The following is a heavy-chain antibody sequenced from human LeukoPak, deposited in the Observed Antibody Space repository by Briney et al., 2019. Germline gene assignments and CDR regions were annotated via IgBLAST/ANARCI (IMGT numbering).Heavy chain of an antibody. CDR1: GGSISSGGYY. J-gene: IGHJ5*02. D-gene: IGHD3-3*01. Sequence: PSQTLSLTCTVSGGSISSGGYYWSWIRQHPGKGLEWIGYIYYSGSTYYNPSLKSRVTISVDTSKNQFSLKLSSVTAADTAVYYCARGSRVLRFLEWLFVKYNWFDPWGQGTLVTVSS. CDR3: ARGSRVLRFLEWLFVKYNWFDP. CDR2: IYYSGST. V-gene: IGHV4-31*03.